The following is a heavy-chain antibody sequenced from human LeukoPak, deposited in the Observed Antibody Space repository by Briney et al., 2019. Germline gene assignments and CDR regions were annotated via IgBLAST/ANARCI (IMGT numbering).Heavy chain of an antibody. D-gene: IGHD1-26*01. CDR3: GGSWVG. CDR1: GFTFRSYA. Sequence: PGGSLRLSCAASGFTFRSYAMPWVRQAPGKGLEWVAVISYDGSNKYYADSVKGRFTISRDNSKNTLYLQMNSLRAEDTAVYYCGGSWVGWGQGTMVTVSS. V-gene: IGHV3-30-3*01. J-gene: IGHJ3*01. CDR2: ISYDGSNK.